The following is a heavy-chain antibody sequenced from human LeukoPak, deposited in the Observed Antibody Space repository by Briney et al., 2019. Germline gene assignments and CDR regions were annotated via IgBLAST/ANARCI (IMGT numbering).Heavy chain of an antibody. CDR2: IDWDDDK. D-gene: IGHD1-26*01. V-gene: IGHV2-70*04. J-gene: IGHJ3*02. CDR3: ARTTLYSGAFDI. Sequence: SGPALVKPTQTLTLTCTFSGFSLSTSGMRVSWIRQPPGKALEWLARIDWDDDKFYSTSLKTRLTISKDNSKNQVVLTMTNMEPVDTATYYCARTTLYSGAFDIWGQGTMATVSS. CDR1: GFSLSTSGMR.